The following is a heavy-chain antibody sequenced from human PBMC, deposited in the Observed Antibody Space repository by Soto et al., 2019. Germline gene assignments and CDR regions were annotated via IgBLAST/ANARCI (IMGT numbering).Heavy chain of an antibody. CDR3: ARGPGGPDGPGDY. Sequence: QVQLVQSRAEVKKPGASVKVSCKASGYTFTSYAMDWVRQAPGQRHEWMGWINAGNGNTKYSQKFQGRVTITRDTSASTAYMELSSLRSVDTAVYYCARGPGGPDGPGDYWGQGTLVTVSS. CDR2: INAGNGNT. J-gene: IGHJ4*02. D-gene: IGHD2-15*01. V-gene: IGHV1-3*01. CDR1: GYTFTSYA.